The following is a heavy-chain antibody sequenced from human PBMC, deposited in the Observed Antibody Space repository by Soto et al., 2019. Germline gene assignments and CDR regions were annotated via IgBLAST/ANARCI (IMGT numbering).Heavy chain of an antibody. CDR1: GFIFGSYS. Sequence: EVQLVESGGGLVKPGGSLRLSCAASGFIFGSYSMNWVHQAPGKGLQWMSSISSSSSIIYYADSVKGRFTISRNNVKKLLYRQMNSLKAEDTAIYYCARVQRATANSFDYWGQGTLVTVSS. J-gene: IGHJ4*02. CDR2: ISSSSSII. V-gene: IGHV3-21*01. CDR3: ARVQRATANSFDY. D-gene: IGHD5-12*01.